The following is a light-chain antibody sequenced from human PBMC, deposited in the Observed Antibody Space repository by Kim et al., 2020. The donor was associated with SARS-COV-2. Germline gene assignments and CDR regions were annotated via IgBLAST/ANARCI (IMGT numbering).Light chain of an antibody. Sequence: SPGERATHSCRASQSVSSRDVARYQQRPGQAPRHLIYGASGRATGIPDRFSGSGSGTDFTLTISRLQPENFAVYYCHHSDTSPYTFGHGTKLQF. J-gene: IGKJ2*01. CDR2: GAS. V-gene: IGKV3-20*01. CDR3: HHSDTSPYT. CDR1: QSVSSRD.